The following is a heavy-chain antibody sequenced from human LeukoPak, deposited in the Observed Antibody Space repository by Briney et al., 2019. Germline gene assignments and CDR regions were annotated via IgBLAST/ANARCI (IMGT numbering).Heavy chain of an antibody. CDR3: ARDIVVVPAAMYYFDY. CDR1: GFTFSSYW. Sequence: GGSLRLSCAASGFTFSSYWMSWVRQAPGKGLEWVANIKQDGSEKYYVDSVKGRFTISRDNAKNSLYLQMNSLRAEDTAVYYCARDIVVVPAAMYYFDYWGQGTLVTVSS. CDR2: IKQDGSEK. V-gene: IGHV3-7*01. D-gene: IGHD2-2*01. J-gene: IGHJ4*02.